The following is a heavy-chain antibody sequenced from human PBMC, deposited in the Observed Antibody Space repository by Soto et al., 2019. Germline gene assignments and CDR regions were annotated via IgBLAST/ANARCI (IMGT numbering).Heavy chain of an antibody. J-gene: IGHJ6*03. CDR1: GGSIGSYC. D-gene: IGHD6-13*01. Sequence: QVQLQESGPGLVKPSETLSLTCNVSGGSIGSYCWSWTRQPPGKGLEWIGYISQAGSTNYNPSLTSRVTISVDTSKSQFSLSLTSVTAADTAVYYCARVSRWGGIGAPPTRKPYYYYMDVWGKGTTVTVSS. CDR3: ARVSRWGGIGAPPTRKPYYYYMDV. CDR2: ISQAGST. V-gene: IGHV4-59*01.